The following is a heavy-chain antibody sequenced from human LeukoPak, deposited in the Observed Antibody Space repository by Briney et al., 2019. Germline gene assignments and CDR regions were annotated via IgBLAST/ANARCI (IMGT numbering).Heavy chain of an antibody. Sequence: PGGSLSLSCAASGFPFNSYWMSWVRPAPGKGLEWVANIKQDGSEKHYVASVKGRFTISRDNAKISLYLQMNSLRAEDTAVYYCARDADWFNLDYWGQGTLVTVSS. J-gene: IGHJ4*02. CDR3: ARDADWFNLDY. CDR1: GFPFNSYW. CDR2: IKQDGSEK. V-gene: IGHV3-7*04. D-gene: IGHD3-9*01.